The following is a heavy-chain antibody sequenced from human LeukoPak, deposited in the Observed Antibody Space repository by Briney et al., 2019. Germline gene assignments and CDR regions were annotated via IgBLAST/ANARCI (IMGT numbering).Heavy chain of an antibody. CDR3: ARDGTAAGLYFDL. CDR2: IRQDGSEK. V-gene: IGHV3-7*01. Sequence: GGSLRLSCAVSGFTFTDYWMNWVRQAPGKELEWVASIRQDGSEKTYVDSVKGRFTISRDNTKNSLSLQLNSLRVEDTAVYYYARDGTAAGLYFDLWGQGTLVTVSS. J-gene: IGHJ4*01. D-gene: IGHD6-13*01. CDR1: GFTFTDYW.